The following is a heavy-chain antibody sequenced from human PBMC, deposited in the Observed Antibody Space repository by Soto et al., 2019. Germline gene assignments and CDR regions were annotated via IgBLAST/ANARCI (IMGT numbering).Heavy chain of an antibody. CDR2: IYPGDSDT. Sequence: RGESLKISCKGSGYSFTSYWIGWVRQMPGKGLEWMGIIYPGDSDTRYSPSFQGQVTISADKSISTAYLQWSSLKASDTAMYYCARLRVNFDWLSYYYGMDVWGQGTTVTVSS. CDR1: GYSFTSYW. D-gene: IGHD3-9*01. CDR3: ARLRVNFDWLSYYYGMDV. J-gene: IGHJ6*02. V-gene: IGHV5-51*01.